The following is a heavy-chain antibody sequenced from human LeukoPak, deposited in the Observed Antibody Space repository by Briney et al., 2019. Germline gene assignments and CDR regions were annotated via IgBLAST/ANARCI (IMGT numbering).Heavy chain of an antibody. D-gene: IGHD3-22*01. CDR1: GGSFSGYY. Sequence: SETLSLTCAVYGGSFSGYYWNWIRQPPGKGLEWIGEINHGGSTNYNPSLKSRITISVDTSKNQFSLKLSSLTAADTAVYYCASNYYDTSGYYRFFDPWGQGTLVTVSS. J-gene: IGHJ5*02. CDR2: INHGGST. V-gene: IGHV4-34*01. CDR3: ASNYYDTSGYYRFFDP.